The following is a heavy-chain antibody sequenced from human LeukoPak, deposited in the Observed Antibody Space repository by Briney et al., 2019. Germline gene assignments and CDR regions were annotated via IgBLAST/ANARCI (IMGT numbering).Heavy chain of an antibody. CDR2: ICYSGST. V-gene: IGHV4-30-4*08. D-gene: IGHD2-8*02. CDR3: ARGGDVYYFDY. J-gene: IGHJ4*02. Sequence: PSETLSLTCTVSGGSISSGDYYWSWIRQPPGKGLEWIGYICYSGSTYYNPSLKSRVTISVDTSKNQFSLKLSSVTAADTAVYYCARGGDVYYFDYWGQGTLVTVSS. CDR1: GGSISSGDYY.